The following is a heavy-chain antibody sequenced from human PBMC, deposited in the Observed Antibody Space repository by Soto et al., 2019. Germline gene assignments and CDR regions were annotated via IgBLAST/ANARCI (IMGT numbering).Heavy chain of an antibody. J-gene: IGHJ5*02. CDR1: GYTFTSYG. CDR2: ISAYNGNT. D-gene: IGHD2-8*01. V-gene: IGHV1-18*01. CDR3: ARDIVLMVYANNWFDP. Sequence: QVQLVQSGAEVKKPGASVKVSCKASGYTFTSYGISWVRQAPGQGLAWMGWISAYNGNTNYAQKLQGRVTMTTDTSTSTAYMELRSLRSDDTAVYYCARDIVLMVYANNWFDPWGQGSLVTVSS.